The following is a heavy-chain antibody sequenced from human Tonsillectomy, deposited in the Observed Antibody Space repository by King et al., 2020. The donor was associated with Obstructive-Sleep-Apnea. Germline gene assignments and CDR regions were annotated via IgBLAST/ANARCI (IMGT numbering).Heavy chain of an antibody. D-gene: IGHD2-2*01. CDR1: GGSFKSTNW. CDR2: IYHSGNA. Sequence: QLQESGPGLVKPSGTLSLTCAVSGGSFKSTNWWTWVRQPPGKGLGWIGEIYHSGNATHNPTLKSRVPISIYKSNNQFSLRLTSVTSADTAAYYCARDASHCTSTSCWMDVWGQGTTVTVSS. V-gene: IGHV4-4*02. J-gene: IGHJ6*02. CDR3: ARDASHCTSTSCWMDV.